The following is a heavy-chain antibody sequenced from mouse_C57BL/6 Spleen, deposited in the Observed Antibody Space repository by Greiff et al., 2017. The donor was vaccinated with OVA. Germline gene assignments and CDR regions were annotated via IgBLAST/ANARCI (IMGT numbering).Heavy chain of an antibody. CDR3: ARGAAAQALYYFDY. J-gene: IGHJ2*01. CDR2: IYPGSGNT. CDR1: GYSFTSYY. V-gene: IGHV1-66*01. D-gene: IGHD3-2*02. Sequence: VQLQQSGPELVKPGASVKISCKASGYSFTSYYIHWVKQRPGQGLEWIGWIYPGSGNTKYNEKFKGKATLTADTSSSTAYMQLSSLTSEDSAVYYCARGAAAQALYYFDYWGQGTTLTVSS.